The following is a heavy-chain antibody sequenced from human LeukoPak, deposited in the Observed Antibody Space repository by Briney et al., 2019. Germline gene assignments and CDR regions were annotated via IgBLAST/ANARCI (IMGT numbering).Heavy chain of an antibody. V-gene: IGHV3-9*01. CDR2: ISWNSGSI. CDR3: AKDTISGYSSGLFANWFDP. CDR1: GFTFDDYA. Sequence: PGGSLRLSCAASGFTFDDYAMHWVRQDPGKGLEWVSGISWNSGSIGYADSVKGRFTISRDSAKSSLYLQMNSLRAEDTALYYCAKDTISGYSSGLFANWFDPWGQGTLVTVSS. D-gene: IGHD6-19*01. J-gene: IGHJ5*02.